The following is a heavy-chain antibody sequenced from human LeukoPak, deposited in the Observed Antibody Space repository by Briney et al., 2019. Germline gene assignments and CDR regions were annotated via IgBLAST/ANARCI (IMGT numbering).Heavy chain of an antibody. J-gene: IGHJ4*02. D-gene: IGHD5-18*01. CDR1: GGSISNYH. CDR3: ARFLGSGYSYGGDY. Sequence: PSETLSLTCTVSGGSISNYHWSWIRQPPGKGLEWIGYIYYSGSTYYNPSLKSRVTISVDTSKNQFSLKLSSVTAADTAVYYCARFLGSGYSYGGDYWGQGTLVTVSS. V-gene: IGHV4-59*08. CDR2: IYYSGST.